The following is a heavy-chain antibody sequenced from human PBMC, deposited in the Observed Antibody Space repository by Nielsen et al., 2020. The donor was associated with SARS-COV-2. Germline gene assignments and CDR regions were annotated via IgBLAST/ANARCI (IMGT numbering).Heavy chain of an antibody. J-gene: IGHJ4*02. V-gene: IGHV1-46*01. Sequence: ASVKVSCKTSGYTFISFYILWVRQAPGQGLEWMGLINPTNGGTTYAQKFLGTVTMTRDTSTSTVYMELSSLRSDDTAVYYCARDSSGTYRRVDYWGQGTLVTVSS. CDR1: GYTFISFY. CDR3: ARDSSGTYRRVDY. CDR2: INPTNGGT. D-gene: IGHD3-22*01.